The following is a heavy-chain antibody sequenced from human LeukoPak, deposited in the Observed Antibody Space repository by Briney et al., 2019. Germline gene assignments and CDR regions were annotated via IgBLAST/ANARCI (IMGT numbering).Heavy chain of an antibody. V-gene: IGHV4-59*08. CDR1: GGSMSPYH. J-gene: IGHJ4*02. Sequence: PSETLSLTCTVSGGSMSPYHWGWIRQPPGKGLEWTGYIYYSGSTNYNPSLKSRVTISVDTSKNQFSLKLSSVTAADTAVYYCARHALTYYDILYYFDYWGQGTLVTVSS. CDR3: ARHALTYYDILYYFDY. D-gene: IGHD3-9*01. CDR2: IYYSGST.